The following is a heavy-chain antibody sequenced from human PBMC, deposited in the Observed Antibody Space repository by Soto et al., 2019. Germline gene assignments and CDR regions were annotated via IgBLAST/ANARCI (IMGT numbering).Heavy chain of an antibody. CDR2: IYYSGST. CDR3: ARINDDDYGDSVNAFDI. Sequence: SDTLSLTCTVSGGSISSSSYYWGWIRQPPGKGLEWIGSIYYSGSTYYNPSLKSRVTISVDTSKNQFSLKLSSVTAADTAVYYCARINDDDYGDSVNAFDIWGQGTMVTVSS. V-gene: IGHV4-39*01. CDR1: GGSISSSSYY. D-gene: IGHD4-17*01. J-gene: IGHJ3*02.